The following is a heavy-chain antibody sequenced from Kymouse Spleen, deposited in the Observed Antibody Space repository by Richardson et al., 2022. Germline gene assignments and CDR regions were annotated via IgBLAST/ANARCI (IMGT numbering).Heavy chain of an antibody. CDR2: IWYDGSNK. V-gene: IGHV3-33*01. J-gene: IGHJ6*02. Sequence: QVQLVESGGGVVQPGRSLRLSCAASGFTFSSYGMHWVRQAPGKGLEWVAVIWYDGSNKYYADSVKGRFTISRDNSKNTLYLQMNSLRAEDTAVYYCARDHDILTGSHYYYYGMDVWGQGTTVTVSS. D-gene: IGHD3-9*01. CDR3: ARDHDILTGSHYYYYGMDV. CDR1: GFTFSSYG.